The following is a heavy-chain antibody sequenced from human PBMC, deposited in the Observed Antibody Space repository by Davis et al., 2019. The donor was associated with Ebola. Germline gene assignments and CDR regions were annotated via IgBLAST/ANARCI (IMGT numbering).Heavy chain of an antibody. Sequence: AASVKVSCKASGYTFTSYAMHWVRQAPGQGLEWMGGIIPIFGTANYAQKFQGRVTITADKSTSTAYMELSSLRSEDTAVYYCAIISGSYYPHFDYWGQGTLVTVSS. CDR2: IIPIFGTA. V-gene: IGHV1-69*06. J-gene: IGHJ4*02. D-gene: IGHD1-26*01. CDR3: AIISGSYYPHFDY. CDR1: GYTFTSYA.